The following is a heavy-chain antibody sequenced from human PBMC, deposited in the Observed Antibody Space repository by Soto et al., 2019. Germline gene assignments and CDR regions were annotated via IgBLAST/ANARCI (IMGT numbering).Heavy chain of an antibody. CDR1: GVSISSDGYS. Sequence: PSETLSLTCAVSGVSISSDGYSWSWIRQPPEKGLEWIGFIYQSGSTYYNPSLKSRGTMSVDRSKNQFSLKLTSVAAADTAVYYCARAYYDFWTSYHYGMDVWGQGTTVTVSS. CDR3: ARAYYDFWTSYHYGMDV. D-gene: IGHD3-3*01. CDR2: IYQSGST. V-gene: IGHV4-30-2*01. J-gene: IGHJ6*02.